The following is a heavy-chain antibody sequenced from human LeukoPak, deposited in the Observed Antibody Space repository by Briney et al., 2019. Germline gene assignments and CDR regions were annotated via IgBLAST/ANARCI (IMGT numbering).Heavy chain of an antibody. CDR2: ISYEGRTI. CDR3: VKEAVPRICDWYDY. D-gene: IGHD6-19*01. J-gene: IGHJ4*02. V-gene: IGHV3-30*18. CDR1: GFTFSSYG. Sequence: GGSLRLSCTASGFTFSSYGMHWVRQAPGKRLEWVAVISYEGRTIYYADSATGRFTISRDNSKNTLYLQMNSLRPEDTAVYYCVKEAVPRICDWYDYWGQGTLVTVSP.